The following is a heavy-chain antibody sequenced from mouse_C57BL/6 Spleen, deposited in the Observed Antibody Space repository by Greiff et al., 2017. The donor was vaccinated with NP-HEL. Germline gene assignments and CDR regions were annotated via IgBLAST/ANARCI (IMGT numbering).Heavy chain of an antibody. CDR2: IDPSDSYT. V-gene: IGHV1-69*01. CDR3: AGDYCGSSLRGAY. CDR1: GYTFTSYW. D-gene: IGHD1-1*01. Sequence: QVQLQQPGAELVMPGASVKLSCKASGYTFTSYWMHWVKQRPGQGLEWIGEIDPSDSYTNYNQKFKGKSTLTVDKSSSTAYMQLSSLTSEDSAVYYCAGDYCGSSLRGAYWGQGTLVTVSA. J-gene: IGHJ3*01.